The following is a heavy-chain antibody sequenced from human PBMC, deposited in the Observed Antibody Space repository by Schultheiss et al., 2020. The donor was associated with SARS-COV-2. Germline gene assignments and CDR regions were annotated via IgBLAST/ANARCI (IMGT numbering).Heavy chain of an antibody. Sequence: GGSLRLSCAASGFAFNNYDMHWVRQAPGKGLEWVSAISGSGGSTYYADSVKGRFTISRDDSKNTAYLQMNSLKTEDTAVYYCATVTGGNSNDYWGQGTLVTVSS. D-gene: IGHD4-23*01. CDR1: GFAFNNYD. J-gene: IGHJ4*02. V-gene: IGHV3-23*01. CDR2: ISGSGGST. CDR3: ATVTGGNSNDY.